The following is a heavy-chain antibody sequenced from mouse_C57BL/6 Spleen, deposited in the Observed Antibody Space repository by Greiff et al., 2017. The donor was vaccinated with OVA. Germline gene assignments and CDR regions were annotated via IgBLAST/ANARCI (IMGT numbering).Heavy chain of an antibody. CDR2: IYPGSGNT. CDR3: ARREGYAMDY. CDR1: GYTFTDYY. J-gene: IGHJ4*01. Sequence: QVQLQQSGAELVRPGASVKLSCKASGYTFTDYYINWVKQRPGQGLEWIARIYPGSGNTYYNEKFKGKATLTAEKSSSTAYMQLSSLTSEDSAVYFCARREGYAMDYWGQGTSVTVSS. V-gene: IGHV1-76*01.